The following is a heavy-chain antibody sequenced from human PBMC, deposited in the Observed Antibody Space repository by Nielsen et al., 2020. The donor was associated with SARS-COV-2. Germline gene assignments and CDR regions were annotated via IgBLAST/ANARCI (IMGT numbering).Heavy chain of an antibody. CDR2: ISSSSSYT. Sequence: GGSLRLSCAASGFTFSDYYMSWIRQAPGKGLEWVSYISSSSSYTNYADSVKGRFTISRDNAKNSLYLQMNSLRAEDTAVYYCARGQGKQPRWADYWGQGTLVTVSS. D-gene: IGHD1/OR15-1a*01. CDR1: GFTFSDYY. V-gene: IGHV3-11*05. CDR3: ARGQGKQPRWADY. J-gene: IGHJ4*02.